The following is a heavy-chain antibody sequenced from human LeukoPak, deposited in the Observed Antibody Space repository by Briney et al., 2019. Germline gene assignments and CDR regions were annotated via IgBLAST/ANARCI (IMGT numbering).Heavy chain of an antibody. CDR2: INSGGSAI. J-gene: IGHJ4*02. CDR3: ARGGSYVHY. Sequence: PGGSLRLSCAASGFTFNSYEMNWVRQAPGKGLEWVSYINSGGSAIYYADSVKGRFTISRDNAKNSLYLQMNSLRAGDTAVYYCARGGSYVHYWGQGTLVTVSS. V-gene: IGHV3-48*03. D-gene: IGHD1-26*01. CDR1: GFTFNSYE.